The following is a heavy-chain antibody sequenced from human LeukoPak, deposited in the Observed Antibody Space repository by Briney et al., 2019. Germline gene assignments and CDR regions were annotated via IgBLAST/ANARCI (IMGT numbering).Heavy chain of an antibody. D-gene: IGHD6-6*01. V-gene: IGHV3-66*02. Sequence: GSLRLSCAASGFTVSTNHMSWVRQAPGKGLEWVSIIYSGGNAYYPDSVKGRFTISRDKSKNTLDLQMNSLRAEDTAVYYCATRARPGFYYGMDVWGQGTTVTVSS. CDR2: IYSGGNA. J-gene: IGHJ6*02. CDR3: ATRARPGFYYGMDV. CDR1: GFTVSTNH.